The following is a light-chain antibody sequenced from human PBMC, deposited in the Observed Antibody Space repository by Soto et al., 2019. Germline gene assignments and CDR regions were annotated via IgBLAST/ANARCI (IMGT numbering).Light chain of an antibody. J-gene: IGLJ1*01. CDR3: QSYDSSRSGYV. CDR1: SSNIGAGYD. Sequence: QAVVTQPPSVSGAPGQRVTITFTGSSSNIGAGYDVHWYQQLPGTAPKLLIYGNSNRPSGVPDRFSGSKSGTSASLAITGLQAEDEADYYCQSYDSSRSGYVFGTGTKLTVL. V-gene: IGLV1-40*01. CDR2: GNS.